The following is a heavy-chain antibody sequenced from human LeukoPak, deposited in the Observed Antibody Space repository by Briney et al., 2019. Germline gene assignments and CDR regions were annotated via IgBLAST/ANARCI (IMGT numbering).Heavy chain of an antibody. CDR2: IYSGGST. CDR1: RFTVSSNY. Sequence: GGSLRLSCAVSRFTVSSNYMTWVRQAPGKGLEWVSIIYSGGSTSYADSVKGRFTISRDSSKNTLYLQMNSLRAEDTALYYCARRLEYSGSKGVFDYWGQGTLVTVSS. CDR3: ARRLEYSGSKGVFDY. J-gene: IGHJ4*02. V-gene: IGHV3-66*01. D-gene: IGHD1-26*01.